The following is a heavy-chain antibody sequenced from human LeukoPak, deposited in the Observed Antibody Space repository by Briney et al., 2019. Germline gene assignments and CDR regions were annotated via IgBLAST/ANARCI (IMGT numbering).Heavy chain of an antibody. J-gene: IGHJ6*03. CDR2: IKQDGSEK. V-gene: IGHV3-7*01. CDR1: GFTFSSYW. D-gene: IGHD2-2*01. CDR3: ARDSVVVPAAHRYMDV. Sequence: GGSLRLSCAASGFTFSSYWMSWVRQAPGKGLEWVANIKQDGSEKYYVDSVKGRFTISRDNAKNSLYLQMNSLRAEDTAVYYCARDSVVVPAAHRYMDVWGKGTTVTVSS.